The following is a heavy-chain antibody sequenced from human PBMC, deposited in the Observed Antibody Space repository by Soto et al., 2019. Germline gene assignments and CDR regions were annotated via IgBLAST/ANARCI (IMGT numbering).Heavy chain of an antibody. CDR1: GYTFTSYG. D-gene: IGHD1-1*01. V-gene: IGHV1-3*01. CDR3: ARRAETNGWNGFGADKYYFDF. J-gene: IGHJ4*02. CDR2: INAANGDT. Sequence: ASVKVSCKASGYTFTSYGIHWVRQAPGQRLEWMGWINAANGDTKYSPKFQGRVTITRDTSASTAYMELSSLRSEDTAVYYCARRAETNGWNGFGADKYYFDFWGQGTLVTVSS.